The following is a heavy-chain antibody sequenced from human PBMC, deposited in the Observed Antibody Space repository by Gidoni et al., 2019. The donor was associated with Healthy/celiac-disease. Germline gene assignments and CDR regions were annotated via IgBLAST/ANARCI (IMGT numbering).Heavy chain of an antibody. CDR3: ARGKYSGSYSDY. Sequence: EVQLVESGGGLVKPGGSLRLSCAASGFTFSSYSMNWVRQAPGKGLAWVSSISSSSSYIYYADSVKGRFTISRDNAKNSLYLQMNSLRAEDTAVYYCARGKYSGSYSDYWGQGTLVTVSS. J-gene: IGHJ4*02. CDR1: GFTFSSYS. CDR2: ISSSSSYI. V-gene: IGHV3-21*01. D-gene: IGHD1-26*01.